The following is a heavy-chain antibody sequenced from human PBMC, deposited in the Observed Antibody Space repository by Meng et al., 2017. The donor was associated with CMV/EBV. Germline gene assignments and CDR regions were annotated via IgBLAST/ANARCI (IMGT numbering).Heavy chain of an antibody. J-gene: IGHJ4*02. CDR2: ISSSSSYI. V-gene: IGHV3-21*01. Sequence: GESLKISCAASGFTFSSYSMNWVRQAPGKGLEWVSSISSSSSYIYYADSVKGRFTISRDNAKNSLYLQMNSLRAEDTAVYYCARVAARRKYYFDYWGQGTLVTVSS. CDR1: GFTFSSYS. CDR3: ARVAARRKYYFDY. D-gene: IGHD6-6*01.